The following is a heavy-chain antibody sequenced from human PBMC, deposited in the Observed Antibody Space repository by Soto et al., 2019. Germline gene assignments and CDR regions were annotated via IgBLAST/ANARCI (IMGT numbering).Heavy chain of an antibody. Sequence: VGSLRLSCAASGFTFSSYAMHWVRQAPGKGLEWVAVISYDGSNKYYADSVKGRFTISRDNSKNTLYLQMNSLRAEDTAVYYCARDPRYDFWSGYELSDWGQGTLVTVSS. V-gene: IGHV3-30-3*01. CDR1: GFTFSSYA. D-gene: IGHD3-3*01. CDR3: ARDPRYDFWSGYELSD. J-gene: IGHJ4*02. CDR2: ISYDGSNK.